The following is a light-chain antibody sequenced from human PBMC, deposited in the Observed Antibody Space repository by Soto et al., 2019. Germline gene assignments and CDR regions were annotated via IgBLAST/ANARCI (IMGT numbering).Light chain of an antibody. CDR3: QNYNSAPLT. J-gene: IGKJ4*01. CDR1: QDISNS. CDR2: ATS. Sequence: DIKMTQSPSSLSASVRDRVTITCRASQDISNSLAWYQQKPGKVPKVLIYATSILQSGVPARFSGSGSGTDFTLTISSLQPEDVATYYCQNYNSAPLTFGGGTKVEI. V-gene: IGKV1-27*01.